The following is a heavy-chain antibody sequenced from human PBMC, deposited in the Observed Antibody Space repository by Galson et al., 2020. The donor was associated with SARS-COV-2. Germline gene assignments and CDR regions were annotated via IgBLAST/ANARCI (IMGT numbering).Heavy chain of an antibody. CDR2: IKQDGSEK. J-gene: IGHJ4*02. V-gene: IGHV3-7*04. D-gene: IGHD1-26*01. Sequence: QLGESLKISCAASGFTFSSYWMSWVRQAPGKGLEWVANIKQDGSEKYYVDSVKGRFTISRDNAKNSLYLQMNSLRAEDTAVYYCARIDSGGYYGPNDYWGQGTLVTVSS. CDR3: ARIDSGGYYGPNDY. CDR1: GFTFSSYW.